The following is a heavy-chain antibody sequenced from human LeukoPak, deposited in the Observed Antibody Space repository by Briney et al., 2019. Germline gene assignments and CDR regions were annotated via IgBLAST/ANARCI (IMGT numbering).Heavy chain of an antibody. CDR2: INSDGSST. J-gene: IGHJ3*02. V-gene: IGHV3-74*01. CDR1: GFTFSSYW. CDR3: ARSKKQQLVHYDAFDI. D-gene: IGHD6-13*01. Sequence: QPGGSLRLSCAASGFTFSSYWMHWVRQAPGKGLVWVSRINSDGSSTNYADSVKGRFTISRDNDKNTLYVQMNSLRAEDTAVYYCARSKKQQLVHYDAFDIWGQGTMVTVSS.